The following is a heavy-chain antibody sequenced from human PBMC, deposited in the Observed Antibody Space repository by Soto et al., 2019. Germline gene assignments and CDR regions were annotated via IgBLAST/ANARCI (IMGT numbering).Heavy chain of an antibody. CDR2: IIPIFGTA. CDR3: ARPLPLTMVRGRRNAFDI. J-gene: IGHJ3*02. D-gene: IGHD3-10*01. CDR1: GGTFSSYA. V-gene: IGHV1-69*13. Sequence: ASVKVSCKASGGTFSSYAISWVRQAPGQGLEWMGGIIPIFGTANYAQKFQGRVTITADESTSTAYMELSSLRSEDTAVYYCARPLPLTMVRGRRNAFDIWGQGTMVTVS.